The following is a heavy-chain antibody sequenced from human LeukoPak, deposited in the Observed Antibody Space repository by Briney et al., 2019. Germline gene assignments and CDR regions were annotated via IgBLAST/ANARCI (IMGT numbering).Heavy chain of an antibody. J-gene: IGHJ4*02. CDR2: INHSGST. V-gene: IGHV4-34*01. CDR3: ARGSGGYLSLGVDY. Sequence: RTSETLSLTCAVYGGSFSGYYWSWIRQPPGKGLEWIGEINHSGSTNYNPSLKSRVTISVDTSKNQFSLKLSSVTAADTAVYYCARGSGGYLSLGVDYWGQGTLVTVSS. D-gene: IGHD3-22*01. CDR1: GGSFSGYY.